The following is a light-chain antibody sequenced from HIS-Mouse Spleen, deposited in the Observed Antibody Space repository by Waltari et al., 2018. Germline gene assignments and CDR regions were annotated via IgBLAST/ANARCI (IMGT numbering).Light chain of an antibody. CDR3: QQYDNLPT. CDR2: AAS. J-gene: IGKJ4*01. CDR1: QGISSY. V-gene: IGKV1-9*01. Sequence: DIQLTQSPSFLSASVGDRVTITCRASQGISSYLAWYQQKPGKAPKLLIYAASTLQSGVPSRFSGSGSGTDFTFTISSLQPEDIATYYCQQYDNLPTFGGGTKVEIK.